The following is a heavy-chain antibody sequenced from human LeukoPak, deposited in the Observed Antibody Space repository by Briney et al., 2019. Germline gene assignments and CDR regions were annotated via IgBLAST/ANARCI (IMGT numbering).Heavy chain of an antibody. Sequence: GGSLRLSCAASGFTFSSYAISWVRQAPGKGLEWVSAISGSGGSTYYADSVKGRFTISRDNSKNTLYLQMNSLRAEDTAVYYCAKNGYGSGSYSPIFDYWGQGTLVTVSS. V-gene: IGHV3-23*01. D-gene: IGHD3-10*01. CDR2: ISGSGGST. J-gene: IGHJ4*02. CDR1: GFTFSSYA. CDR3: AKNGYGSGSYSPIFDY.